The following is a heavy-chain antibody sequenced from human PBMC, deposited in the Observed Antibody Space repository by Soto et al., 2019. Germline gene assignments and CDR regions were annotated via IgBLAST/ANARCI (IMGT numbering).Heavy chain of an antibody. CDR1: GDTVSSNSVA. CDR3: ARSEEDSDYYYYGMDV. J-gene: IGHJ6*02. D-gene: IGHD2-15*01. CDR2: TYYRSRWYS. Sequence: SQTLSLTCVGSGDTVSSNSVAWNWVRQSPSRGLEWLGRTYYRSRWYSDYAVSVRSRIDINADTSKNQVSLQLSSVTPEDTAVYYCARSEEDSDYYYYGMDVWGQGTPVTVSS. V-gene: IGHV6-1*01.